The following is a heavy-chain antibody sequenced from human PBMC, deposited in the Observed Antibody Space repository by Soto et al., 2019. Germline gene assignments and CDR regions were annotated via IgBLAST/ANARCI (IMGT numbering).Heavy chain of an antibody. D-gene: IGHD3-22*01. CDR2: IYYSGIT. Sequence: SETLSLTCTVSGGSISSYYWSWIRQPPGKGLEWIGYIYYSGITNYNPSLKSRVTISVDTSKNQFSLKLSSVTAADTAVYYCARGFLYYYDSSGYYYFDYWGQGTLVTVSS. CDR3: ARGFLYYYDSSGYYYFDY. CDR1: GGSISSYY. V-gene: IGHV4-59*01. J-gene: IGHJ4*02.